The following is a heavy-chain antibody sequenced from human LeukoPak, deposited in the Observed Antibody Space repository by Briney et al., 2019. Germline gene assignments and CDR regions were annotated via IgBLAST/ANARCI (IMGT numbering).Heavy chain of an antibody. D-gene: IGHD3-10*01. Sequence: SETLSLTCAVSGYSISSGYYWGWIRQPPGKGLEWIGSIYHSGSTYYNPSLKSRVTISVDTSMNQFSLKLSSVTAADTAVYYCARVTAGYYYGSGSLDYWGQGTLVTVSS. J-gene: IGHJ4*02. CDR2: IYHSGST. CDR3: ARVTAGYYYGSGSLDY. CDR1: GYSISSGYY. V-gene: IGHV4-38-2*01.